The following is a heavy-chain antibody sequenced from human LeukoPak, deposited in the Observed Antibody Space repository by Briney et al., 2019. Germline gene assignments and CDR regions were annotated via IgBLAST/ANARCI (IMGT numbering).Heavy chain of an antibody. J-gene: IGHJ5*02. CDR3: ARDQYCSGGSCYSFQWFDP. CDR1: GYTFTSYG. D-gene: IGHD2-15*01. CDR2: ISTYNGNT. V-gene: IGHV1-18*01. Sequence: ASVKVSCKASGYTFTSYGISWVRQAPGQGPEWMRWISTYNGNTNYAQKLQGRVTMTTDTSTSTAYMELRSLRSDDTAVYYCARDQYCSGGSCYSFQWFDPLGQGTLVTVSS.